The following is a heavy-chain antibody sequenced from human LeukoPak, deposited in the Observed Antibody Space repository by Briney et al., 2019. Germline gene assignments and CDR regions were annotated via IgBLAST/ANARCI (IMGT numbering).Heavy chain of an antibody. CDR2: ISSSRTYI. CDR3: ARDSDYGDYFDH. CDR1: DFTFSAYT. V-gene: IGHV3-21*06. D-gene: IGHD4-17*01. Sequence: GSLRLSCAASDFTFSAYTMNWIRLAPGKGLEWVSSISSSRTYIYYADSAKGRFTISRDNAKNSLYLQMNSLRAEDTALYFCARDSDYGDYFDHWGQGTLVTVSS. J-gene: IGHJ4*02.